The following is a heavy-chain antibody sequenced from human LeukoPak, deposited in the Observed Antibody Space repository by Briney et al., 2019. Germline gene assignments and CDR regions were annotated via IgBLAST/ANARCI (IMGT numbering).Heavy chain of an antibody. CDR1: GYTFTTYD. J-gene: IGHJ5*02. CDR3: VRGRGSGHKENWFDP. CDR2: MNPNSGNT. D-gene: IGHD6-19*01. Sequence: ASVKVSCKASGYTFTTYDINWVRQATGQGLEWMGLMNPNSGNTGYTQKFQGRVTMTRNTSISTAYMELSSLRSEDTAVYYCVRGRGSGHKENWFDPWGQGTLVTVSS. V-gene: IGHV1-8*01.